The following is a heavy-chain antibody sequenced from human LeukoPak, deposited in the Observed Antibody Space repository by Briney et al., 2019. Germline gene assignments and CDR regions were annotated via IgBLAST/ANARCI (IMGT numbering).Heavy chain of an antibody. CDR1: GFTFSSYA. J-gene: IGHJ4*02. CDR3: ASTSGSHFDY. D-gene: IGHD1-26*01. V-gene: IGHV3-30*04. Sequence: GGSLRLSCAASGFTFSSYAMHWVRQAPGKGLEWVAVISYDGSNKYYADSVKGRFTISRDNSKNTLYLQMNSLRAEDTAVYYCASTSGSHFDYWGQGTLVTVSS. CDR2: ISYDGSNK.